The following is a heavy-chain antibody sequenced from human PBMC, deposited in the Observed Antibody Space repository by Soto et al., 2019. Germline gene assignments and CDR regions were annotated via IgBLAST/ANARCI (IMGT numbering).Heavy chain of an antibody. D-gene: IGHD3-10*01. J-gene: IGHJ4*02. CDR3: ARDDEDGSYCDLGY. Sequence: GGSLRLSCAASGFTISNYIMHWVLQAPGKGLEWVAMILHDGNNKYYADSVKGRFTISRDNSKNTLYLQMNSLRTEDTAMYYCARDDEDGSYCDLGYWGQGTLVTVSS. V-gene: IGHV3-30-3*01. CDR1: GFTISNYI. CDR2: ILHDGNNK.